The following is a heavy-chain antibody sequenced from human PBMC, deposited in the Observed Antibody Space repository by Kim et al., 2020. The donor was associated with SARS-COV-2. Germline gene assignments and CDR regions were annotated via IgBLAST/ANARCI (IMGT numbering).Heavy chain of an antibody. D-gene: IGHD3-10*01. V-gene: IGHV3-20*01. CDR3: ARGVYRGPFDY. Sequence: GGSLRLSCAAASGFSFDDYGMSWVRQAPGKGLEWVSGINWNGGSTGYADSVKGRFTISRDNAKKSLYLQMNSVRAEDTAFYHCARGVYRGPFDYWGQGILVTVSS. CDR2: INWNGGST. J-gene: IGHJ4*02. CDR1: GFSFDDYG.